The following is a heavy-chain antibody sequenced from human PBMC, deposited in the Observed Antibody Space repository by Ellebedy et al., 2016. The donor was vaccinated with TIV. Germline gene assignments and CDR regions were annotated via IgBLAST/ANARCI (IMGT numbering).Heavy chain of an antibody. CDR3: ARNYGSGSYGYFDY. D-gene: IGHD3-10*01. J-gene: IGHJ4*02. Sequence: SETLSLXCTVSGGSISSSSYYWGWIRQPPGKGLEWIGSIYYSGSTYYNPSLKSRVTISVDTSKNQFSLKLSSVTAADTAVYYCARNYGSGSYGYFDYWGQGTLVTVSS. CDR1: GGSISSSSYY. V-gene: IGHV4-39*07. CDR2: IYYSGST.